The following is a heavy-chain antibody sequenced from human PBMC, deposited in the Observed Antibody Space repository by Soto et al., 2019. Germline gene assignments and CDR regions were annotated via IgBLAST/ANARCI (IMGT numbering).Heavy chain of an antibody. CDR3: ARGQFHHVSNYFYALVV. V-gene: IGHV1-69*01. CDR1: GGTFSSYA. J-gene: IGHJ6*02. CDR2: FIPMFNRP. Sequence: QVQLVQSGADVKKPGSSVKVSCKASGGTFSSYAISWVRQAPGQGLEWMGGFIPMFNRPHSARKFQGRVTITADESTSTAYMDLSSLRSEHTAGYYCARGQFHHVSNYFYALVVWVQGTTVTVSS.